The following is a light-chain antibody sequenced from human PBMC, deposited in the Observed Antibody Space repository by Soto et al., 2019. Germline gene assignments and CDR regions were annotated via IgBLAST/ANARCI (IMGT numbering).Light chain of an antibody. Sequence: EIVLTQSPATLSLSPGERATLSCRASQSVSSFLAWYQQKPGQAPRLLIYDASNRATGIPARFSGSGSGTDFTLTISSLEPEDFAVYHCQQRSNWPPYTFGQGTKL. J-gene: IGKJ2*01. V-gene: IGKV3-11*01. CDR2: DAS. CDR3: QQRSNWPPYT. CDR1: QSVSSF.